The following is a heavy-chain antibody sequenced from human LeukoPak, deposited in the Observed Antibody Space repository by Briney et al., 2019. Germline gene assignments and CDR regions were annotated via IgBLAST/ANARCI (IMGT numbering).Heavy chain of an antibody. Sequence: GKSLRLSCAASGFTFDDYAMHWVRQAPGKGLEWVSGISWNSGSIGYADSVKGRFTISRDNAKNSLYLQMNSLRAEDTALYYCAKDSSGQWLVNFDHWGQGTLVTVSS. CDR3: AKDSSGQWLVNFDH. J-gene: IGHJ4*02. V-gene: IGHV3-9*01. D-gene: IGHD6-19*01. CDR2: ISWNSGSI. CDR1: GFTFDDYA.